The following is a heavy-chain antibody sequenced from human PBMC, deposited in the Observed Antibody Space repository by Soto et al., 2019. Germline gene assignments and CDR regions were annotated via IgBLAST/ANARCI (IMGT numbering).Heavy chain of an antibody. J-gene: IGHJ3*02. V-gene: IGHV3-73*01. CDR1: GFTFSGSA. Sequence: GGSLRLSCAASGFTFSGSAMHWVRQASGKWLEWVGRIRSKANSYATAYAASVKGRFTISRDDSKNTAYLQMNSLKTEDTAVYYCTLIAVAAHDAFDIWGQGTMVTVSS. CDR3: TLIAVAAHDAFDI. CDR2: IRSKANSYAT. D-gene: IGHD6-19*01.